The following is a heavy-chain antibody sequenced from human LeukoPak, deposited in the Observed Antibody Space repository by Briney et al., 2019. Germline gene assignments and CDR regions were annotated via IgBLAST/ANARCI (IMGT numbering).Heavy chain of an antibody. CDR3: AKDRRGGSYSGVDY. CDR1: GFTFSSYG. Sequence: PGGSLRLSCAASGFTFSSYGMHWVRQAPGKGLEWVAFIRYDGGNKYYADSVKGRFTISRDNSKNTLYLQMNSLRAEDTAVYYCAKDRRGGSYSGVDYWGQGTLVTVSS. D-gene: IGHD1-26*01. CDR2: IRYDGGNK. J-gene: IGHJ4*02. V-gene: IGHV3-30*02.